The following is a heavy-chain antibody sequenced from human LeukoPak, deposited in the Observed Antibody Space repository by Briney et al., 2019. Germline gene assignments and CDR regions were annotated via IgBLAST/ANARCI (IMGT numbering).Heavy chain of an antibody. CDR3: VRCFSGVVGDY. D-gene: IGHD3-10*01. J-gene: IGHJ4*02. Sequence: PSETLSLTCTVYGGSFSDYFWSWIRQPPGKGLEWIGEIKPGGITNYNPSLKSRVTISVDTSKNQLSLKLSSATAADTAVYSCVRCFSGVVGDYWGQGTLVTVSS. CDR2: IKPGGIT. CDR1: GGSFSDYF. V-gene: IGHV4-34*01.